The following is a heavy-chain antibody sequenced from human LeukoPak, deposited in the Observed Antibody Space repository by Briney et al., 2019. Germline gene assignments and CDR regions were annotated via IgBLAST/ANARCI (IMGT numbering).Heavy chain of an antibody. CDR3: ASGYSSSWWGNYYFDY. J-gene: IGHJ4*02. V-gene: IGHV4-30-2*01. D-gene: IGHD6-13*01. CDR1: GGSISSGGYS. CDR2: IYHSGST. Sequence: SETLSLTCAVSGGSISSGGYSWSWIRQPPGKGLEWIGYIYHSGSTYYNPSLKSRVTISVDRSKNQFSLKLSSVTAADTAVYYCASGYSSSWWGNYYFDYWGQGTLATVSS.